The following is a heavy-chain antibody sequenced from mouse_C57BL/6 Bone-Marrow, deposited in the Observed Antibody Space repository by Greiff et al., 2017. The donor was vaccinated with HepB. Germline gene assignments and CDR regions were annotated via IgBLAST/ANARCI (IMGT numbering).Heavy chain of an antibody. CDR2: INPSTGGT. CDR3: SRRGYYYGPSYWYFDV. Sequence: VQLQQSGPELVKPGASVKISCKASGYSFTGYYMNWVKQSPEKSLEWIGEINPSTGGTTYNQKFKAKATLTVDKSSSTAYMQRKSLTSEDSAVYYCSRRGYYYGPSYWYFDVWGTGTTVTVSS. D-gene: IGHD1-1*01. V-gene: IGHV1-42*01. J-gene: IGHJ1*03. CDR1: GYSFTGYY.